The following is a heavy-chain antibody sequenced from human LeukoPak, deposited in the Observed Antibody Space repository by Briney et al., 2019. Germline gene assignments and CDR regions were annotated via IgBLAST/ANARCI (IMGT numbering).Heavy chain of an antibody. CDR1: GFTSTSSA. V-gene: IGHV1-58*02. CDR3: AADWVAAAGALRYYYYMDV. D-gene: IGHD6-13*01. Sequence: SVKVSCKASGFTSTSSAMQWVRQARGQRLEWIGWIVVGSGNTNYAQKFQERVTITRDMSTSTAYMELSSLRSEDTAVYYCAADWVAAAGALRYYYYMDVWGKGTTVTVSS. CDR2: IVVGSGNT. J-gene: IGHJ6*03.